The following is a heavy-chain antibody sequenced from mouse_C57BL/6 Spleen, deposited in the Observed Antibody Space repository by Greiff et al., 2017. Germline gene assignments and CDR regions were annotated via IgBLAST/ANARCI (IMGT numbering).Heavy chain of an antibody. D-gene: IGHD2-4*01. CDR2: IDPSDSET. J-gene: IGHJ4*01. CDR3: ARRSYYDYDGDAMDY. V-gene: IGHV1-52*01. Sequence: QVHVKQPGAELVRPGSSVKLSCKASGYTFTSYWMHWVKQRPIQGLEWIGNIDPSDSETHYNQKFKDKATLTVDKSSSTAYMQLSSLTSEDSAVYYCARRSYYDYDGDAMDYWGQGTSVTVSS. CDR1: GYTFTSYW.